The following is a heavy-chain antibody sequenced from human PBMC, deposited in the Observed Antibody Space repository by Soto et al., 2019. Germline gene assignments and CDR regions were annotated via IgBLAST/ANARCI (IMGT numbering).Heavy chain of an antibody. J-gene: IGHJ2*01. D-gene: IGHD4-17*01. CDR1: GYTLTELS. CDR3: ATFSPHVNDYGDYDWYFDL. V-gene: IGHV1-24*01. Sequence: QVQLVQSGAEVKKPGASVKVSCKVSGYTLTELSMHWVRQAPGKGLEWLGGFDADDGETIYAQKFQCRVTMTEDTSTDTAYMELSSLRSEDMAVYYWATFSPHVNDYGDYDWYFDLWGRGTLVTVSS. CDR2: FDADDGET.